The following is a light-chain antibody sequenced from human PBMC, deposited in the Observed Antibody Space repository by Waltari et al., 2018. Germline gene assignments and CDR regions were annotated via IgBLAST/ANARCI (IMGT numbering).Light chain of an antibody. CDR1: KSGDQY. J-gene: IGLJ2*01. V-gene: IGLV3-1*01. CDR3: QAWDSSTVV. CDR2: QDS. Sequence: SSELTQQPSLSVSPGQTARHTRSGDKSGDQYACWYQQKPGQSPVLVIYQDSKRPSGIPERFSGSNSGNTATLTISGTQAMDEADYYCQAWDSSTVVFGGGTKLTVL.